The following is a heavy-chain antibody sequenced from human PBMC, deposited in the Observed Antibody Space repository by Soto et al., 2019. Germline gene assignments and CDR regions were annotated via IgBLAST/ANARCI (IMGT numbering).Heavy chain of an antibody. D-gene: IGHD3-9*01. CDR2: INANNGNA. Sequence: QVKLVQSGAEVRKPGASVKVSCKASGYTFTTYGIHWVRQAPGQGLEWMGWINANNGNANYAQKVQGRVTMTTDTSTSTAFLELRGLKSDHTAVYFCARVLGGRKFDWLLMAYWGQGTLVTVSS. CDR3: ARVLGGRKFDWLLMAY. V-gene: IGHV1-18*04. CDR1: GYTFTTYG. J-gene: IGHJ4*02.